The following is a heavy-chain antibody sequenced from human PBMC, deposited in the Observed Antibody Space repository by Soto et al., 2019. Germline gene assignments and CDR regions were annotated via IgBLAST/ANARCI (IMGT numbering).Heavy chain of an antibody. J-gene: IGHJ4*01. CDR1: RGSVSTTSAA. CDR3: FSWYSGYDAVIYF. Sequence: SQTIPITEAMSRGSVSTTSAAWIWIRQSPSRGLEWLGRTYYRSKWYNDYAVSVKSRITINPDTSKNQFSLQLNSVTPEDTAVYYFFSWYSGYDAVIYFRAQRSPVLVSA. D-gene: IGHD5-12*01. CDR2: TYYRSKWYN. V-gene: IGHV6-1*01.